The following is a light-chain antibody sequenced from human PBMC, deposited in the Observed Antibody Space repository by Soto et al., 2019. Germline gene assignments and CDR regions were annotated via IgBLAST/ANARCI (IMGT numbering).Light chain of an antibody. V-gene: IGKV1-39*01. Sequence: IPMTQSPSSLSASVGDRVTLTCRTSRAINNYVNWYQHHPGRVPKLLISSASILQAGVPSRFSAGGSGTHFAPTISNLQPEDVATYYCQQSYSTPPNFGQGTKLEI. CDR1: RAINNY. CDR2: SAS. J-gene: IGKJ2*01. CDR3: QQSYSTPPN.